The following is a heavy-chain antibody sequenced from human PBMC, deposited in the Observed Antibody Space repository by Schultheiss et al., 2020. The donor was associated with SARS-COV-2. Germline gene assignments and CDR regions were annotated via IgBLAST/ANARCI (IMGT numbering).Heavy chain of an antibody. Sequence: SETLSLTCTVSGGSISSGSYYWGWIRQPPGKGLEWIGRIYTSGSTNSNPSLKSRVTMSVDTSKNQFSLKLSSVTAADTAVYYCARGVRGGGSYLTHYYYYYMDVWGKGTTVTVSS. J-gene: IGHJ6*03. D-gene: IGHD1-26*01. CDR1: GGSISSGSYY. CDR2: IYTSGST. CDR3: ARGVRGGGSYLTHYYYYYMDV. V-gene: IGHV4-61*02.